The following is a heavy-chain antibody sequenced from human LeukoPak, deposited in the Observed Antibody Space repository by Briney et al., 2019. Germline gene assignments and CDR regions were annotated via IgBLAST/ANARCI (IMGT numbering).Heavy chain of an antibody. D-gene: IGHD3-9*01. CDR1: GGSFSGYY. J-gene: IGHJ5*02. CDR2: INHSGST. V-gene: IGHV4-34*01. CDR3: AREVPYYDILTGYYGGVWFDP. Sequence: SETLSLTCAVYGGSFSGYYWSWIRQPPGKGLEWIGEINHSGSTNYNPSLKSRVTISVDTSKNQFSLKLSSVTAADTAVYYCAREVPYYDILTGYYGGVWFDPWGQGTLVTVSS.